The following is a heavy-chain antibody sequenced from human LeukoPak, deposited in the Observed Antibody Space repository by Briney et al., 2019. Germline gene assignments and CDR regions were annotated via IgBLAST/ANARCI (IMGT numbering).Heavy chain of an antibody. V-gene: IGHV3-7*03. CDR2: INQDGSEI. CDR3: AKGQGSSWYRDAFDI. Sequence: GGSLRLSCAASGFTFSTYWMHWVRQAPGKGLEWVANINQDGSEIYYLESVKGRFTISRDNAQNSLYLQMNSLRGEDTAVYYCAKGQGSSWYRDAFDIWGQGTMVTVSS. D-gene: IGHD6-13*01. CDR1: GFTFSTYW. J-gene: IGHJ3*02.